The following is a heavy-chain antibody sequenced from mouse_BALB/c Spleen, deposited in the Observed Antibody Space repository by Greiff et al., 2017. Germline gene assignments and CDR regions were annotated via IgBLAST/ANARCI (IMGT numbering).Heavy chain of an antibody. D-gene: IGHD2-1*01. J-gene: IGHJ3*01. CDR1: GYSFTGYY. CDR3: ARKDYGNWFAY. V-gene: IGHV1-31*01. CDR2: INPYNGAT. Sequence: EVQLQQSGPELVKPGASVKISCKASGYSFTGYYMHWVKQSHVKSLEWIGRINPYNGATSYNQNFKDKASLTVDKSSSTAYMELHSLTSEDSAVYYCARKDYGNWFAYWGQGTLVTVSA.